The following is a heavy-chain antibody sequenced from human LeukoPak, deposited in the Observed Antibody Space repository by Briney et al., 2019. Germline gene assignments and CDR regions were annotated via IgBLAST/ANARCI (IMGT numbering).Heavy chain of an antibody. D-gene: IGHD1-26*01. J-gene: IGHJ4*02. V-gene: IGHV3-30*18. CDR3: AKTHSRWELLEFEDY. CDR2: ISYDGSNK. CDR1: GFTFDDYA. Sequence: GGSLRLSCAASGFTFDDYAMHWVRQAPGKGLEWVAVISYDGSNKYYADSVKGRFTISRDNSKNTLYLQMNSLRAEDTAVYYCAKTHSRWELLEFEDYWGQGTLVTVSS.